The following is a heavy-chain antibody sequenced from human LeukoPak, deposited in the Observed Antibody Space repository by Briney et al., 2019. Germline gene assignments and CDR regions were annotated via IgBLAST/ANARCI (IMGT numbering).Heavy chain of an antibody. D-gene: IGHD6-13*01. J-gene: IGHJ4*02. Sequence: PGGSLRLSCAASGFTFSSYSMNWVRQAPGKGLEWVSFISSSSSYIYYADSVKGRFTISRDNAKNSLYLQMNSLRAEDTAVYYCAREFSSSWCFDYWGQGTLVTVSS. CDR1: GFTFSSYS. V-gene: IGHV3-21*01. CDR2: ISSSSSYI. CDR3: AREFSSSWCFDY.